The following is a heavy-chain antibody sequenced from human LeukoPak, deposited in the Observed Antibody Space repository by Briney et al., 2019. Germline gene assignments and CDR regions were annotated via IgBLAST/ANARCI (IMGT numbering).Heavy chain of an antibody. CDR1: GESLNSYY. D-gene: IGHD2-15*01. V-gene: IGHV4-34*01. Sequence: SETLSLTCAVYGESLNSYYWSWVRQPPGEGLEWIGEIYESGTTEYNPSLKSRVTISMVPSKQQFSLSLSSVTAANTAVYYCARGAWATRLGSWGLGTPVIVSS. CDR3: ARGAWATRLGS. CDR2: IYESGTT. J-gene: IGHJ4*02.